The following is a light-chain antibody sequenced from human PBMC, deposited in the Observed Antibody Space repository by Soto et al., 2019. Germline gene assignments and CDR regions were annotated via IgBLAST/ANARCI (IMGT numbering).Light chain of an antibody. Sequence: QAVVTQEPSLTVSPGGTVTLTCGSSTGTVTSGHYPYWFQQKPGQAPRTLIYDTSNRHSWAPARFSGSLLGGKAALTLSGALPEDESDYYCSSYAGSNNLGVLGNGTKVT. V-gene: IGLV7-46*01. CDR2: DTS. CDR1: TGTVTSGHY. CDR3: SSYAGSNNLGV. J-gene: IGLJ1*01.